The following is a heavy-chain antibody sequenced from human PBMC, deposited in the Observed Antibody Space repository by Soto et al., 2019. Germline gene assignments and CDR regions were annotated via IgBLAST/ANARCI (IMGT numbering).Heavy chain of an antibody. Sequence: GWSLRLSFAASGFPFTSYALHWVRQAPGKGLEWVAVIWYDGSKKFYADSVKGRFTISRDDSKNTHYLQMNSLRAEDTAVYYCARENSGMDVWGQGTTVTVSS. V-gene: IGHV3-33*01. CDR2: IWYDGSKK. CDR1: GFPFTSYA. J-gene: IGHJ6*02. CDR3: ARENSGMDV.